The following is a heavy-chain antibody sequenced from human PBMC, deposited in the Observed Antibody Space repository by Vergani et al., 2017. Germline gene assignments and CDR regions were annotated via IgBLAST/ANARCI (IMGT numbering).Heavy chain of an antibody. CDR3: AKGDLAIVVPSSPYYFDS. V-gene: IGHV3-23*01. Sequence: EVQLLQSGGGLVQPGGSLRLSCAASGFTFKTHAMSWVRLTPGRGLEWVSTVSGGGGSTYYADSVKGRFTMSRDNSKNTLYLEMNGLTADDTAVYYCAKGDLAIVVPSSPYYFDSCGQGTLVTVSS. CDR2: VSGGGGST. CDR1: GFTFKTHA. J-gene: IGHJ4*02. D-gene: IGHD5-12*01.